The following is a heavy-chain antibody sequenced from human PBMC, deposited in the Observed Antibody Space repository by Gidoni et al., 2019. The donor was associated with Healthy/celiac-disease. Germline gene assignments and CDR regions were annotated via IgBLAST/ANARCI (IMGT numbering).Heavy chain of an antibody. CDR3: ARDLSHIAARPVGGMDV. V-gene: IGHV3-33*01. CDR1: GFPFSSYG. CDR2: IWYDGSNK. Sequence: QVQLVESGGGVVQPGRSLRLSCAASGFPFSSYGMHWVRQAPGKGLDGGAVIWYDGSNKYYADSVKGRFTISRDNSKNTLYLQMNSLRAEDTAVYYCARDLSHIAARPVGGMDVWGQGTTVTVSS. J-gene: IGHJ6*02. D-gene: IGHD6-6*01.